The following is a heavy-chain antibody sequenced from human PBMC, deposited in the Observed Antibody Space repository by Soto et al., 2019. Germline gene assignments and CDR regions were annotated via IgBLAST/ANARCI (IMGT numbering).Heavy chain of an antibody. CDR2: IYPGDSDA. CDR3: ARSRISGSTWTFDF. D-gene: IGHD1-20*01. CDR1: GYSFSNYW. Sequence: GESLKISCKASGYSFSNYWIGWVCQVPGKGLEWMGIIYPGDSDARYSPSFEGQVTISVDKSIDTAHLQWHSLKASDSAMYYCARSRISGSTWTFDFWGQGTLVTVSS. J-gene: IGHJ4*02. V-gene: IGHV5-51*01.